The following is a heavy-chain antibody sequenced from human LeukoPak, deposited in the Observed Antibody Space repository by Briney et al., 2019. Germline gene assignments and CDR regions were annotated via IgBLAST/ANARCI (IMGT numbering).Heavy chain of an antibody. V-gene: IGHV1-18*01. J-gene: IGHJ4*02. CDR1: GYTFSNYG. CDR3: AKDFLPVGTPSNYFDY. Sequence: ASVKVSCKTSGYTFSNYGIAWVRQAPGQGFEWMGWISAYKGDTIYAQKFQGRVTMTTDTSTTTAYMELRSLRSEDTAVYYCAKDFLPVGTPSNYFDYCGQGTLVTV. D-gene: IGHD4-23*01. CDR2: ISAYKGDT.